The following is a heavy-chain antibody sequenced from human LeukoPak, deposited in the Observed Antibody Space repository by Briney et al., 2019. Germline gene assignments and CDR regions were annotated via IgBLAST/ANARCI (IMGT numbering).Heavy chain of an antibody. CDR1: GYTFTGYY. J-gene: IGHJ4*02. D-gene: IGHD6-6*01. V-gene: IGHV1-2*02. Sequence: ASVKVSCKASGYTFTGYYMHWVRQAPGQGREWMGWINPNSGGTNYVQTCQGRVTMTRDTSISTAYMELSRLRSDDTAVYYCARWYSSSSDSVGLVGYWGQGTLVTVSS. CDR2: INPNSGGT. CDR3: ARWYSSSSDSVGLVGY.